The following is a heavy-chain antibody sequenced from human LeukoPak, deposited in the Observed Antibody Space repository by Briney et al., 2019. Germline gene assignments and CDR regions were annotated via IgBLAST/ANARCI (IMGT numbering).Heavy chain of an antibody. D-gene: IGHD5-12*01. CDR3: ARGRPDSGYEYFDQ. V-gene: IGHV1-8*01. CDR2: MNPNSGNT. Sequence: EASVKVSCKASGYTFTSYDINWVREATGQGLEWMGWMNPNSGNTGYAQKFQGRVTMTRNTSINTAYMELSSLTSDDKAVYYCARGRPDSGYEYFDQWGQGTLVTVSS. CDR1: GYTFTSYD. J-gene: IGHJ4*02.